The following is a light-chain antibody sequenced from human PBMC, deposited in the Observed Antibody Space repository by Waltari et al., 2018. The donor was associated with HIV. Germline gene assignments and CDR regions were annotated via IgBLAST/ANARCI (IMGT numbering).Light chain of an antibody. J-gene: IGKJ4*01. V-gene: IGKV1-5*03. CDR3: QQYHNYLT. Sequence: DIQMTQSPSTLSASVGDTVTITCRASQFINTWLAWYQQKQGQAPKLLIYKASILESGVPSRFSGSGSGTEFTLTISSLQPDDFATYYCQQYHNYLTFGGGTRVEIK. CDR2: KAS. CDR1: QFINTW.